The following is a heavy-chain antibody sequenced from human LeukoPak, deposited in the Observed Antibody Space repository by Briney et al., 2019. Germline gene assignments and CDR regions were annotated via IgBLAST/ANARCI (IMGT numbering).Heavy chain of an antibody. CDR2: INPNSGGT. V-gene: IGHV1-2*02. CDR3: ASVVDNYYYYYYMDV. Sequence: ASVKVSCKASGYTFTGYYMHWVRQAPGQGLEWMGWINPNSGGTNYAQKFQGRVTMTRATSISTAYMELSRLRSDDTAVYYCASVVDNYYYYYYMDVWGKGTTVTVSS. D-gene: IGHD3/OR15-3a*01. CDR1: GYTFTGYY. J-gene: IGHJ6*03.